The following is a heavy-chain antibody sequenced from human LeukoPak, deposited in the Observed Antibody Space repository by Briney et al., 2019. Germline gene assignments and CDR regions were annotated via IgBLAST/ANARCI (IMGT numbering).Heavy chain of an antibody. CDR2: IRNDGGSK. CDR1: GFTFSSYA. CDR3: AKGSKAVLFTRDHYMDV. V-gene: IGHV3-30*02. Sequence: GGSLRLSCTASGFTFSSYAMYWVRQAPGKGLEWVAFIRNDGGSKYYAESVEGRFSISRDNSKNTLYVQMNSLRPEDTAVYFCAKGSKAVLFTRDHYMDVWGKGTTVTISS. D-gene: IGHD6-19*01. J-gene: IGHJ6*03.